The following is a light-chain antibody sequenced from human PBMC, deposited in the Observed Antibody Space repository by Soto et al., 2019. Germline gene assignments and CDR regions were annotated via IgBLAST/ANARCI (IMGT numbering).Light chain of an antibody. CDR2: KAS. CDR1: QTISSW. CDR3: QHYNSYSEA. Sequence: DIQMTQSPSTLSVSVLDIVTITGRASQTISSWLAWYQQKPGKAPKLLIYKASTLKSGVPSRFSGSGSGTEFTLTISSLQPDDFATYYCQHYNSYSEAFGQGTKVDI. V-gene: IGKV1-5*03. J-gene: IGKJ1*01.